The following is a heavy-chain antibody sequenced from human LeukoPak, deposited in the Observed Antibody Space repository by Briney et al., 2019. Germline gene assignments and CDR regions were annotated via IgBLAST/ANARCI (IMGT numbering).Heavy chain of an antibody. V-gene: IGHV4-38-2*01. J-gene: IGHJ4*02. CDR2: IYHSGST. D-gene: IGHD3-3*01. CDR3: ASRGYDFWSGYYRNFDY. Sequence: PSETLSLTCAVSGYSISSGYYWGWIRQPPGKGLEWIGSIYHSGSTYYHPSLKSRVTISVDTSKNQFSLKLSSVTAADTAVYYCASRGYDFWSGYYRNFDYWGQGTLVTVSS. CDR1: GYSISSGYY.